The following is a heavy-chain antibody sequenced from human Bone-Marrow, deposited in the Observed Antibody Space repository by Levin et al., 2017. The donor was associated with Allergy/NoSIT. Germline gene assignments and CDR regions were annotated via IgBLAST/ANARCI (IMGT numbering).Heavy chain of an antibody. CDR1: GGSISSGGYY. J-gene: IGHJ4*02. CDR3: ARGWGGRYDSSGYSRYYFDY. CDR2: IYYSGST. D-gene: IGHD3-22*01. Sequence: SETLSLTCTVSGGSISSGGYYWSWIRQHPGKGLEWIGYIYYSGSTYYNPSLKSRVTISVDTSKNQFSLKLSSVTAADTAVYYCARGWGGRYDSSGYSRYYFDYWGQGTLVTVSS. V-gene: IGHV4-31*03.